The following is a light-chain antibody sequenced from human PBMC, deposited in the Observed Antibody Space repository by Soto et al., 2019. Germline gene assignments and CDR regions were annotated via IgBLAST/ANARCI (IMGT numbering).Light chain of an antibody. CDR3: QQYNEWPPLT. Sequence: EIMMTQSPATVSVSPGERATLSCRASQSIRTNVAWYQQKPGQALSLLIYDASTRATGRSSRFSGSGSGTEFTLTISSLQSEYVAIYYCQQYNEWPPLTFGGGTRLEI. CDR1: QSIRTN. CDR2: DAS. V-gene: IGKV3-15*01. J-gene: IGKJ4*01.